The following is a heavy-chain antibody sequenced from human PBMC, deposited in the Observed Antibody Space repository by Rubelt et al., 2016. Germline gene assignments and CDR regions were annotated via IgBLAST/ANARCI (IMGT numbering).Heavy chain of an antibody. V-gene: IGHV4-31*03. D-gene: IGHD4-17*01. Sequence: QVQLQESGPGLVKPSQTLSLTCTVSGGSISSGGYYWSWIRQHPGKGLEWIGYIYYSGSTYYNPSLMSGFTISVDTAKNQFSLRLSSVTAADTAVYYCARVGDYRDYERYFDYWGQGTLVTVSS. CDR3: ARVGDYRDYERYFDY. J-gene: IGHJ4*02. CDR1: GGSISSGGYY. CDR2: IYYSGST.